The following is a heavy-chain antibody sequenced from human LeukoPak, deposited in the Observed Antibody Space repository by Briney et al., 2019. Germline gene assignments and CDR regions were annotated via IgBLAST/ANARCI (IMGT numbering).Heavy chain of an antibody. J-gene: IGHJ4*02. Sequence: SETLSLTCAVYGGSFSGYYWSWIRQPPGKGLEWIGEINHSGSTNYNPSLKSRVTISVDTSKNQFSLKLSSVTAADTAVYYCASRYDFWSGYPPRNPYFDYWGQGTLVTVSS. V-gene: IGHV4-34*01. CDR3: ASRYDFWSGYPPRNPYFDY. CDR2: INHSGST. CDR1: GGSFSGYY. D-gene: IGHD3-3*01.